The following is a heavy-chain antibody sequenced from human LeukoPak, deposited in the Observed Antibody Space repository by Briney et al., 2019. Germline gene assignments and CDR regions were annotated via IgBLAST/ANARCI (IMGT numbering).Heavy chain of an antibody. J-gene: IGHJ6*03. CDR3: ARGSFAGAAHYYYMDV. CDR1: EYTFTSYY. Sequence: GASVKVSCKASEYTFTSYYIHWVRQAPGQGLEWMGIINPSGGSTSYAQKFQGRVTMTRDMSTSTVYMELSSLRSEDTAVYYCARGSFAGAAHYYYMDVWGKGTTVTVSS. CDR2: INPSGGST. D-gene: IGHD3-16*01. V-gene: IGHV1-46*01.